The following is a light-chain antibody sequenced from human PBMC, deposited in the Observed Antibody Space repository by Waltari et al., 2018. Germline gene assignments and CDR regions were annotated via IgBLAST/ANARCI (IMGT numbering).Light chain of an antibody. CDR3: QSYDSRLSAYV. J-gene: IGLJ3*02. CDR2: GNS. V-gene: IGLV1-40*01. CDR1: SSNIGAPYD. Sequence: QSVLTQPPSVSGAPGQTVTISYPGGSSNIGAPYDVHWYQHLLGTAPKVVVYGNSNRPSGVPDRFSGSKSGTSASLTISGLQAEDEADYYCQSYDSRLSAYVFGGGTKLTVL.